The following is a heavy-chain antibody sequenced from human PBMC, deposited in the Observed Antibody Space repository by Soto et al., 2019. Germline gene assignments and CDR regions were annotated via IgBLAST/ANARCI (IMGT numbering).Heavy chain of an antibody. Sequence: EVQLVESGGGLVKPGGSLRLSSAASGFTFSSYTMNWVRQAPGKGLEWVSSISSSSSYIYYADSVKGRFTISRDNAKNSLYLQMNSLRAEDTAVYYCARFGYTTEAHWGQGTLVTVSS. CDR1: GFTFSSYT. D-gene: IGHD5-12*01. J-gene: IGHJ4*02. V-gene: IGHV3-21*01. CDR2: ISSSSSYI. CDR3: ARFGYTTEAH.